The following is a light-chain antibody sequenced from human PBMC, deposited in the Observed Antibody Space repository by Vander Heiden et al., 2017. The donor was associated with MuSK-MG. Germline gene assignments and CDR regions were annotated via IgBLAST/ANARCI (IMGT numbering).Light chain of an antibody. V-gene: IGKV2-28*01. CDR1: QSHLHIYELNY. CDR2: LGS. CDR3: MLALQTRT. Sequence: DIALTQSPLSLPVTAGEPASISCRSRQSHLHIYELNYLDWCLQKPGQYPQLLIYLGSNRASGVPDRFSGIGSGTDFTLQISRVETEDVGLHYCMLALQTRTFGGGTKVEIK. J-gene: IGKJ4*01.